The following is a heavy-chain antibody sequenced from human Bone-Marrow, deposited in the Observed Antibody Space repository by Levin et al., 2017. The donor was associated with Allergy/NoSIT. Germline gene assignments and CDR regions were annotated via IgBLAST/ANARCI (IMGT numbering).Heavy chain of an antibody. CDR1: GASISRYY. CDR2: ISDRGTT. J-gene: IGHJ5*02. CDR3: ARDISAYGGGWFDL. V-gene: IGHV4-59*01. D-gene: IGHD4-23*01. Sequence: SQTLSLPCSVPGASISRYYWNWVRQPPGKGLEWIGYISDRGTTSYKSSLKSRVIISVDTAKRQFSLKLNSVTAADTAVYYCARDISAYGGGWFDLWGQGHLVTVSS.